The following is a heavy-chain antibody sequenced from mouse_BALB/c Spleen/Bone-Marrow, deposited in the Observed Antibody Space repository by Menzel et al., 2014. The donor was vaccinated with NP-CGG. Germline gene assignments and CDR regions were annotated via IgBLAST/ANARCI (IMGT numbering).Heavy chain of an antibody. D-gene: IGHD2-4*01. CDR1: GFTFSSYG. Sequence: EVKVEESGGDFVKPGGSLNLSCAASGFTFSSYGMSWVRQTPDKRLEWVAAISSGGTYTFYPDSVKGRFTISRDNTKNTLTLQKTSLKSEDKAMQYCARRSDYDYFDYWGQGTTLTVSS. CDR3: ARRSDYDYFDY. CDR2: ISSGGTYT. V-gene: IGHV5-6*02. J-gene: IGHJ2*01.